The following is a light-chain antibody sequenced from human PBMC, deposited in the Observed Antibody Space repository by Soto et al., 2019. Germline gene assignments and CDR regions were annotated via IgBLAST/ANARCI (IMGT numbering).Light chain of an antibody. CDR1: QSVSSSN. CDR2: GTS. Sequence: IVLTQSPGTLSLSPGERATLSCRASQSVSSSNLAWYQQKPGQAPRLLIYGTSSRATGILVRFIGSGSGTDFTLTISRLESEDFAVYYCQQYGRLPHGITFGQGTRLEIK. V-gene: IGKV3-20*01. J-gene: IGKJ5*01. CDR3: QQYGRLPHGIT.